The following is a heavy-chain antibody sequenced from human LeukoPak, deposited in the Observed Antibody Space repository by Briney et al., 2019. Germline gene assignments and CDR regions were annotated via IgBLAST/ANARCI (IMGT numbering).Heavy chain of an antibody. J-gene: IGHJ4*02. CDR2: ISENGRAK. V-gene: IGHV3-7*01. Sequence: PGGSLRLSCAASGFSFNWMSWVRQAPGKGLEWVASISENGRAKPYVASVRGRFTISRDNTKNSLYLQMNSLRVEDTAEHYCARGGAAAARKRGIDYWGQGTLVTVSS. D-gene: IGHD6-13*01. CDR3: ARGGAAAARKRGIDY. CDR1: GFSFNW.